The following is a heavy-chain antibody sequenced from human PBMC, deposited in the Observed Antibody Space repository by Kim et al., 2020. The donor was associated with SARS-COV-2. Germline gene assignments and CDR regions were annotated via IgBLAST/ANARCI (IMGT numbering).Heavy chain of an antibody. D-gene: IGHD2-2*01. CDR2: ISGYNDNT. CDR3: ARDIGPWGTGGSCCDH. J-gene: IGHJ4*02. V-gene: IGHV1-18*01. Sequence: ASVKVSCKASGYTSISYGITWVRQAPGQGLEWMGWISGYNDNTNYAQKFQGRVTMTTDTSTSTAYMELRSLRSDDTAVYYCARDIGPWGTGGSCCDHWGQGTLVTVSS. CDR1: GYTSISYG.